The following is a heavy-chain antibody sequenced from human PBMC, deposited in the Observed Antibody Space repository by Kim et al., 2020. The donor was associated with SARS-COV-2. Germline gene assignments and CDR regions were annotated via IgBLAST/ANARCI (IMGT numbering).Heavy chain of an antibody. D-gene: IGHD4-17*01. CDR3: ARVRDYGDYDWFDP. CDR1: GFTFSSYS. CDR2: ISSSSSYI. J-gene: IGHJ5*02. Sequence: GGSLRLSCAASGFTFSSYSMNWVRQAPGKGLEWVSSISSSSSYIYYADSVKGRFTISRDNAKNSLYLQMNSLRAEDTAVYYCARVRDYGDYDWFDPWGQGTLVTVSS. V-gene: IGHV3-21*01.